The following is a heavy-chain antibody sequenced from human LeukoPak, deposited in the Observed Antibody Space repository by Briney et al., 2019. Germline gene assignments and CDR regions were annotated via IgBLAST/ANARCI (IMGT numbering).Heavy chain of an antibody. Sequence: AASVKVSCXASGYTFTSYYMHWVRQAPGQGLEWMGIINPSGGSTSYAQKFQGRVTMTRDTSTSTVYMELSSLRSEDTAVYYCAREGAIIAVAGTGFDYWGQGTLVTVSS. CDR1: GYTFTSYY. V-gene: IGHV1-46*03. D-gene: IGHD6-19*01. J-gene: IGHJ4*02. CDR2: INPSGGST. CDR3: AREGAIIAVAGTGFDY.